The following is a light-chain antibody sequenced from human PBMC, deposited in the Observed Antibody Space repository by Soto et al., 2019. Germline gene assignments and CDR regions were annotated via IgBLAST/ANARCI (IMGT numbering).Light chain of an antibody. CDR2: DND. V-gene: IGLV1-51*01. CDR1: TSNIGVNH. J-gene: IGLJ2*01. CDR3: ASWDTSLTVYVV. Sequence: QSVLTQPPSVSAAPGQTVTISCSGSTSNIGVNHVSWYQQLPGTAPKLLIYDNDKRPSGIPDRFSASKSGTSATLGITGLQTGDEADYFCASWDTSLTVYVVFGGGTKVTVL.